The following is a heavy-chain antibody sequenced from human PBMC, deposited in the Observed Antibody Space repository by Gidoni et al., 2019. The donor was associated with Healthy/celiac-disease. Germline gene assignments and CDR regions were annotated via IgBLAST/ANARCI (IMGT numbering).Heavy chain of an antibody. CDR3: AKAPYCSSTSCLTDYYFDY. J-gene: IGHJ4*02. D-gene: IGHD2-2*01. V-gene: IGHV3-9*01. Sequence: EVQLVESGGGLVQPGRSLRLSCAASGLTFDDYAMHWVRQAPGKGLEWVSGISWNSGSIGYADSVKGRFTISRDNAKNSLYLQMNSLRAEDTALYYCAKAPYCSSTSCLTDYYFDYWGQGTLVTVSS. CDR2: ISWNSGSI. CDR1: GLTFDDYA.